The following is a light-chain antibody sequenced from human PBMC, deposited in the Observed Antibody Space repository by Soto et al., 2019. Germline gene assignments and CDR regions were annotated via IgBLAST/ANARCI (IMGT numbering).Light chain of an antibody. V-gene: IGLV7-43*01. CDR3: LLFYGGAVV. J-gene: IGLJ2*01. CDR2: STD. Sequence: QAVVTQEPSLTVSPGGTVTLTCASSTGTVTSGHYPNWLQQKPGQAPRALIYSTDTRHSWTPARFSGSLLGGKAALTLSGVQPEDDDDYYCLLFYGGAVVFGGGTKLTVL. CDR1: TGTVTSGHY.